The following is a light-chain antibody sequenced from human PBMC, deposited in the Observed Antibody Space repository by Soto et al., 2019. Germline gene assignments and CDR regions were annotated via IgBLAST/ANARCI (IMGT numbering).Light chain of an antibody. Sequence: DNQMTQSPSTLSASVGDRVTITCRASQSISSWLAWYQQKPGKAPNLLIYDASSLESGVPSRFSGSGSGTEFTLTISSLQPDDFATYYCQQYNSYSTYGQGTKLEIK. CDR3: QQYNSYST. CDR2: DAS. CDR1: QSISSW. J-gene: IGKJ2*01. V-gene: IGKV1-5*01.